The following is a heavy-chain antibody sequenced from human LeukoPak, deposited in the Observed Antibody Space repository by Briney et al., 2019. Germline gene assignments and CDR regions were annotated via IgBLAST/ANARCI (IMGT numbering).Heavy chain of an antibody. V-gene: IGHV1-18*01. J-gene: IGHJ6*02. CDR1: GYTFTSNG. CDR3: ARVAATIYWYYGMDV. CDR2: ISAYNGNT. D-gene: IGHD6-13*01. Sequence: ASVKVSCKASGYTFTSNGISWVRQAPGQGLEWMGWISAYNGNTNYAQKVQGRVTMTTGTSTSTGYMELRSLRSDDTAVYYCARVAATIYWYYGMDVWGQGTTVTVPS.